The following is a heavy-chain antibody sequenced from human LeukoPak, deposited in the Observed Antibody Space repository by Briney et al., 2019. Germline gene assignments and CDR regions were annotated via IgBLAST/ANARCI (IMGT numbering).Heavy chain of an antibody. V-gene: IGHV3-48*02. CDR2: ISTSSSTI. CDR3: ARGRTYGSGTYWAFDY. D-gene: IGHD3-10*01. J-gene: IGHJ4*02. CDR1: GSTFSGYS. Sequence: PGGSLRLSCAASGSTFSGYSMIWVRQAPGKGLDWVSYISTSSSTIYYADSVKGRFTISRDNAKNSLYLQVNSLRDEDTAVYYCARGRTYGSGTYWAFDYWGQGTLVTVSS.